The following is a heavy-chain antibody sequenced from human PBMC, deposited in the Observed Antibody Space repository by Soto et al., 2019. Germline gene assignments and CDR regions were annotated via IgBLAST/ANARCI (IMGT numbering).Heavy chain of an antibody. V-gene: IGHV1-18*01. D-gene: IGHD2-2*01. Sequence: GASVKVSCKASGYSFTSYGISWVRRAPGQGLEWMGWISPYNGHTQFVQRFQGRVSMTTDTSTETAYMELRNLRSDDTAHYYCARDLTIVPATHPRLENYGMDVWGQGTTVTDSS. CDR3: ARDLTIVPATHPRLENYGMDV. J-gene: IGHJ6*02. CDR2: ISPYNGHT. CDR1: GYSFTSYG.